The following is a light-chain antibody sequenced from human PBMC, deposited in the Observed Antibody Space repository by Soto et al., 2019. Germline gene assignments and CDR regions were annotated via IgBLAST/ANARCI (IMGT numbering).Light chain of an antibody. J-gene: IGKJ1*01. V-gene: IGKV3-20*01. CDR1: QSVSSSF. CDR2: GAS. CDR3: QQYVTSPWA. Sequence: EIVMTQSPATLSVSPGERATLSCRASQSVSSSFLAWYQQEPGQAPRLLIYGASNRATGIPDRFSGSGSGTDFTLTLSRLEPEDFAVYYCQQYVTSPWAFGQGTTVDIK.